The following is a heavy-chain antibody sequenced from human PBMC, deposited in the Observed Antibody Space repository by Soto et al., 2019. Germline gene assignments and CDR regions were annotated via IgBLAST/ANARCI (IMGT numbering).Heavy chain of an antibody. J-gene: IGHJ5*02. CDR2: IIPIFGTT. Sequence: QVHLVQSGAEVKKPGSSVNVSCKASGGTFSNYAITWVRQAPGQGLEWVGRIIPIFGTTNVAQKFQGRVTITAEESTTTAYMELSGLRSDDTAVYYCAKDGGADGYCGNWLDPWGQGTLVSVSS. D-gene: IGHD5-12*01. CDR1: GGTFSNYA. V-gene: IGHV1-69*15. CDR3: AKDGGADGYCGNWLDP.